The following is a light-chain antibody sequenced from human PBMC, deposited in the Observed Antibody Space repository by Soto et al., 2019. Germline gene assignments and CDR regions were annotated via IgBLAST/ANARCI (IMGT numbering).Light chain of an antibody. CDR3: QQYNNWPTKT. V-gene: IGKV3-15*01. J-gene: IGKJ1*01. Sequence: EIVLTQSPGTLSLSPGERATLSCRASQSVSSSYLAWYQQKPGQAPRLLIYGASTRATGIPARFSGSGSGTEFTLTISSLQSEDFAVYYCQQYNNWPTKTFGQGTKVDIK. CDR1: QSVSSSY. CDR2: GAS.